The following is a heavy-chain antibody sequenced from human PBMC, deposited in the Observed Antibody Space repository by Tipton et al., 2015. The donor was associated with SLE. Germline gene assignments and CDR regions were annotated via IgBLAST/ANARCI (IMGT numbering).Heavy chain of an antibody. CDR1: GYTFADYS. CDR2: INPYSGAT. D-gene: IGHD3-3*01. Sequence: QVQLVQSGPEVKKPGASVKVSCKASGYTFADYSINWVRQAPGEGLEWMGWINPYSGATKYAQKFQGRVRMTRDTSISTAYMELSGLRSDDTAVYYCARAQSRFLEWLLDVFDMWGQGTMVTVSS. J-gene: IGHJ3*02. CDR3: ARAQSRFLEWLLDVFDM. V-gene: IGHV1-2*02.